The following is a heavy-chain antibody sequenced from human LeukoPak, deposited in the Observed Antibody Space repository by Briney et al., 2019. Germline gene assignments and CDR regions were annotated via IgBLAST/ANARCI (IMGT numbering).Heavy chain of an antibody. CDR3: TTDSGSYYDSRGYYYEGGYVDY. Sequence: GGSLRLSCAASGFTFRNAWLNWVRQAPGKGLDGVGRIKSETDSGEADYDAPVKGRFTVSRDDAKNTMYLQMNSLKSEDTTVYYCTTDSGSYYDSRGYYYEGGYVDYWGQEGLVTVSS. D-gene: IGHD3-22*01. CDR2: IKSETDSGEA. V-gene: IGHV3-15*01. J-gene: IGHJ4*02. CDR1: GFTFRNAW.